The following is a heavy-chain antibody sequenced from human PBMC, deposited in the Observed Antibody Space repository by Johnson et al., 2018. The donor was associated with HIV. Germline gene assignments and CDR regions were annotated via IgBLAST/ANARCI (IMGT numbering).Heavy chain of an antibody. Sequence: VQLVESGGGVVRPGGSLRLSCAASGFTFDDYGMSWVRQAPGKGLEWVSGINWNGGSTGYADSVKGRFTISRDNAKNSLYLQMNSLRAEDTALYHCARDFSDYGDYGRCSFDIWGQGTMVTVSS. CDR1: GFTFDDYG. CDR2: INWNGGST. D-gene: IGHD4-17*01. V-gene: IGHV3-20*01. J-gene: IGHJ3*02. CDR3: ARDFSDYGDYGRCSFDI.